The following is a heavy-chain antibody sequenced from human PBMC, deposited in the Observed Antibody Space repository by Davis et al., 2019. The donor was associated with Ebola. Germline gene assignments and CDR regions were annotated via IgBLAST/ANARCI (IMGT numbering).Heavy chain of an antibody. D-gene: IGHD6-6*01. Sequence: ASLQISCNASAYTFTSYAMKWVRHAPGQGLEWMGWINTNTGNPTYAQGFTGRFLFSLDTSVSTAYMQISSRKAEDTAVYYCARGGAARDWGQGTLVTVSS. V-gene: IGHV7-4-1*02. CDR2: INTNTGNP. CDR1: AYTFTSYA. CDR3: ARGGAARD. J-gene: IGHJ4*02.